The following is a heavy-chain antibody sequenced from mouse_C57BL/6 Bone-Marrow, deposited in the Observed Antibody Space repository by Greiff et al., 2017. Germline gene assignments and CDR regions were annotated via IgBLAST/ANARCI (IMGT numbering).Heavy chain of an antibody. CDR2: INPSTGGT. V-gene: IGHV1-42*01. Sequence: VQLQQSGPELVKPGASVKISCKASGYSFTGYYMNWVKQSPEKSIEWIGEINPSTGGTTYNQKFKAKATLTVDKSSSTAYMQLKSLTSEDSAVYYCARRGFAYWGQGTLVTVSA. CDR1: GYSFTGYY. J-gene: IGHJ3*01. CDR3: ARRGFAY.